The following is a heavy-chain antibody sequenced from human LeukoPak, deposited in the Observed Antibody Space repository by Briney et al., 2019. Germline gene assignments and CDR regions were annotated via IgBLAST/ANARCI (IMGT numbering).Heavy chain of an antibody. V-gene: IGHV3-30*02. Sequence: GGSLRLSCAASDFTFSTYGMHWVRQAPGKGLEWVSFIRYDGNNKYYADSVKGRFTISRDNSKNTLYLQMNSLRAKDTAVYYCARVKGSYSADYWGQGTLVTVSS. D-gene: IGHD1-26*01. J-gene: IGHJ4*02. CDR2: IRYDGNNK. CDR3: ARVKGSYSADY. CDR1: DFTFSTYG.